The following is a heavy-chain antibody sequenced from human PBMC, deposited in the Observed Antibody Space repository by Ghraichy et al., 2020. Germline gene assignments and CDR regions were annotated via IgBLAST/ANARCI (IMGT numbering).Heavy chain of an antibody. D-gene: IGHD3-3*01. Sequence: SETLSPTCTVSGGSISSSSYYCGWIRQPPGKGLEWIGSIYYSVSTYYNPSRKSRVTISVDTSKNQFSLKLSSVTTADTAVYYCARDGGYYDFWSGYLYWFDPWGQGPLVTVSS. J-gene: IGHJ5*02. CDR3: ARDGGYYDFWSGYLYWFDP. CDR1: GGSISSSSYY. V-gene: IGHV4-39*07. CDR2: IYYSVST.